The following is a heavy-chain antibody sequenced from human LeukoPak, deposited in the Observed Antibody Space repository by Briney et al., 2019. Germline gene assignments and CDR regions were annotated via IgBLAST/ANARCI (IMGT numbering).Heavy chain of an antibody. J-gene: IGHJ4*02. CDR3: ARSSRGYCSSTSCYYFDY. CDR2: ISYDGSNK. Sequence: GGSLRLSCAASGFTFSSYAMHWVRQAPGKGLEWVAVISYDGSNKYYADSVKGRFTISRDNSKNTLYLQMNSLRAEDTAVYYCARSSRGYCSSTSCYYFDYWGQGTLVTVSS. CDR1: GFTFSSYA. V-gene: IGHV3-30-3*01. D-gene: IGHD2-2*01.